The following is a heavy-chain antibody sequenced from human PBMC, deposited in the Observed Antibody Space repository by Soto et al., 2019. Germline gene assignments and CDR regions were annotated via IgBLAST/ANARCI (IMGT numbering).Heavy chain of an antibody. V-gene: IGHV4-31*01. CDR1: AGSISTINYY. J-gene: IGHJ3*01. Sequence: QVQLQESGPGLVRPSQTLSLTCTVSAGSISTINYYWSWIRQHPEKGLEWIGYISYSGSPFYHSSLKSLVTISLDTSKKQFSLTLTSVTAADTAVYYCARSAQWDGFDPWGQGTMGTVSS. CDR3: ARSAQWDGFDP. CDR2: ISYSGSP. D-gene: IGHD2-8*01.